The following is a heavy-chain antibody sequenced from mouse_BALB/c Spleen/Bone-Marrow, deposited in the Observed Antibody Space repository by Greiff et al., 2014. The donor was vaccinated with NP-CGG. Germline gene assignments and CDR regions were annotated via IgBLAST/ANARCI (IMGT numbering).Heavy chain of an antibody. Sequence: VQLQQPGAELVKPGASVKLSCTASGFNIKDTYMHWVKQRPEQGLEWIGRIDPANGNTKYDPKFQGKATITADTSSNTAYLQLSSLPSEDTAVYYCALYYYGSSGFAYWGQGTLVTVSA. CDR2: IDPANGNT. J-gene: IGHJ3*01. CDR1: GFNIKDTY. V-gene: IGHV14-3*02. CDR3: ALYYYGSSGFAY. D-gene: IGHD1-1*01.